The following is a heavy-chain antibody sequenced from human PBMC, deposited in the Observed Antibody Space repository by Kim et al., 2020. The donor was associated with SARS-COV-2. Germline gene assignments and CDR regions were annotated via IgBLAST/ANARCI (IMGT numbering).Heavy chain of an antibody. CDR1: GFTFSSYA. J-gene: IGHJ3*01. CDR2: ISYDGSNK. CDR3: AREWGYCSSTSCYGAF. V-gene: IGHV3-30-3*01. D-gene: IGHD2-2*01. Sequence: GGSLRLSCAASGFTFSSYAMHWVRQAPGKGLEWVAVISYDGSNKYYADSVKGRFTISRDNSKNTLYLQMNSLRAEDTAVYYCAREWGYCSSTSCYGAF.